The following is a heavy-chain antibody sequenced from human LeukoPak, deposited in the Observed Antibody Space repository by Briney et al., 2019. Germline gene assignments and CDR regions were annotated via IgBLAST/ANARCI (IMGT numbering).Heavy chain of an antibody. CDR3: ARAGLRFLSYYYGKDV. D-gene: IGHD3-3*01. Sequence: ASVKVSCKASGYTFTGYYMHWVRQAPGQGLEWMGWINPNSGGTNYAQKFQGRVTMTRDTSISTAYMELSRLRSDDTAVYYCARAGLRFLSYYYGKDVWGQGTTVTVSS. V-gene: IGHV1-2*02. CDR1: GYTFTGYY. CDR2: INPNSGGT. J-gene: IGHJ6*02.